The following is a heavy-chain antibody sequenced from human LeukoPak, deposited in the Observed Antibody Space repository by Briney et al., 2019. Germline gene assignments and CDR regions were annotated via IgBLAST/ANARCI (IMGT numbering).Heavy chain of an antibody. CDR1: GGSISSGGYS. CDR3: ARAYHPSGYSSDAFDI. D-gene: IGHD5-18*01. CDR2: IYHSGST. Sequence: SETLSLTCAVSGGSISSGGYSWSWIRQPPGKGLEWIGYIYHSGSTYYNPSLKSRVTISVDRSKNQFSLKLSSVTAADTAVYYCARAYHPSGYSSDAFDIWGQGTMVTVSS. J-gene: IGHJ3*02. V-gene: IGHV4-30-2*01.